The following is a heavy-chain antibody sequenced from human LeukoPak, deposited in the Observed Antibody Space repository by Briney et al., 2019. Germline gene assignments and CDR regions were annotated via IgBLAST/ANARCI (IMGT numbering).Heavy chain of an antibody. D-gene: IGHD3-3*01. CDR1: GASFSSSGYY. Sequence: ASETLSLTCAVSGASFSSSGYYWIWIRQPPGKGLEWIGSISYGGHTYYSPSLRSRVTISVDTSNNRFSLQLSSMTAADTAVYYCARQTALAGEWAFDIWGQGTMVTVSS. V-gene: IGHV4-39*01. CDR2: ISYGGHT. CDR3: ARQTALAGEWAFDI. J-gene: IGHJ3*02.